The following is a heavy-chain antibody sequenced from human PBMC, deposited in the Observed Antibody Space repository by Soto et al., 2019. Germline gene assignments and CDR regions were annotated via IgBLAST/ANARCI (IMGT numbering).Heavy chain of an antibody. V-gene: IGHV3-23*01. Sequence: GGSLRLSCGASGFPFNNYAMNWVRQAPGKGLEWVSSISSSADDTYYPDSVKGRFTISRDNSRNTLYLQMNSLRPEDTAIYYSDKSGYEYSTASPWFDPWGQGTLVNVSS. J-gene: IGHJ5*02. CDR3: DKSGYEYSTASPWFDP. CDR2: ISSSADDT. D-gene: IGHD5-12*01. CDR1: GFPFNNYA.